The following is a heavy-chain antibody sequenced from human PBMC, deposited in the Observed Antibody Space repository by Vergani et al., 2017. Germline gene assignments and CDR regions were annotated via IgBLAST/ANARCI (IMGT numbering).Heavy chain of an antibody. Sequence: EVQLLESGGGLVQPGGSLRLSCAASGFTFSNYAMTWVRQAPGKGLEWVSSIGISGDSTYYADSVKGRFTISRDNSKNMLYLQMNSLRADDTAVYYCARDAPPYGDPLFDYWGQGTLVTVSS. D-gene: IGHD4-17*01. CDR3: ARDAPPYGDPLFDY. CDR1: GFTFSNYA. CDR2: IGISGDST. J-gene: IGHJ4*02. V-gene: IGHV3-23*01.